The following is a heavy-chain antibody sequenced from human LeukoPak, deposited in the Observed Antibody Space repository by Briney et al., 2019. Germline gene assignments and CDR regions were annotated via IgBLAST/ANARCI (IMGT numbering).Heavy chain of an antibody. CDR2: ISAYNGNT. Sequence: GASVKVSCKASGYTFTSYGIRWVRQAPGQGLEWMGWISAYNGNTNYAQKLQGRVTMTTDTSTSTAYMELRSLRSDDTAVYYCARGETGLRYFDWLASYPASDYWGQGTLVTVSS. D-gene: IGHD3-9*01. CDR1: GYTFTSYG. V-gene: IGHV1-18*01. CDR3: ARGETGLRYFDWLASYPASDY. J-gene: IGHJ4*02.